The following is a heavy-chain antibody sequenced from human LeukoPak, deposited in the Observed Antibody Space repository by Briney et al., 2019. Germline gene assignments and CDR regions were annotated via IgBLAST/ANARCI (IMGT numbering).Heavy chain of an antibody. J-gene: IGHJ5*02. Sequence: SETPSLTCTVSDGPISRSTYYWGWIRQPPGKGLEWIGSIYYAGSTYYNPSLKSRVTISVDTSKNQFSLKLSSVTAADTAVYYCARDLVYYGSPNWFDPWGQGTLVTVSS. CDR2: IYYAGST. V-gene: IGHV4-39*07. CDR1: DGPISRSTYY. CDR3: ARDLVYYGSPNWFDP. D-gene: IGHD3-10*01.